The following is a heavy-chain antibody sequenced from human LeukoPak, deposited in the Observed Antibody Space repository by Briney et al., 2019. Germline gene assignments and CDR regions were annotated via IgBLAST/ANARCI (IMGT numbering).Heavy chain of an antibody. CDR3: ARESGSRSSQH. CDR1: GGSISSYY. CDR2: IYYSGST. D-gene: IGHD6-6*01. Sequence: PSETLSLTCTVSGGSISSYYWSWIRQPPGKGLEWIGYIYYSGSTNYNPSLKSRVTISVDTSKNQFSLKLSSVTAADTAVYYCARESGSRSSQHWGQGTLVTVSS. V-gene: IGHV4-59*01. J-gene: IGHJ1*01.